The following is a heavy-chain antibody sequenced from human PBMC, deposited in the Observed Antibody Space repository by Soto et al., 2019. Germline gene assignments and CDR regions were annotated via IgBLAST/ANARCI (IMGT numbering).Heavy chain of an antibody. CDR1: GFSLTTSGVG. V-gene: IGHV2-5*02. CDR3: AHRVLRTVFGLVTTTAIYFDF. CDR2: IYWDDDK. J-gene: IGHJ4*02. Sequence: QITLNESGPTVVRPTETLTLTCRFAGFSLTTSGVGVGWVRQSPGKAPEWLALIYWDDDKRYSESLKSRLTITKDTSKNHVVLTVANLNATDTATYYCAHRVLRTVFGLVTTTAIYFDFWGQGTPVAVSS. D-gene: IGHD3-3*01.